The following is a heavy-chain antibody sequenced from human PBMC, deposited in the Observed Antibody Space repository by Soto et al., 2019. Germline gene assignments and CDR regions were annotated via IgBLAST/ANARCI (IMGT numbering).Heavy chain of an antibody. Sequence: SETLSLTCAVYGGSFSGYYWSRIRQSPDKGLEWIGEINPSGGTNYNPSLKSRVTISVDTSKNQFSLKLTSVTAADTAVYYCARVADYWGQGTLVTVSS. J-gene: IGHJ4*02. CDR2: INPSGGT. CDR1: GGSFSGYY. CDR3: ARVADY. V-gene: IGHV4-34*01.